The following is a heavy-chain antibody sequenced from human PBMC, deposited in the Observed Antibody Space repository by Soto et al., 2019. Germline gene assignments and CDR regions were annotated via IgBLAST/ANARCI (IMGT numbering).Heavy chain of an antibody. CDR3: ARDIGELELGIGAFDI. CDR1: GGSISSGGYY. D-gene: IGHD1-7*01. Sequence: QVQLQESGPGLVKPSQTLSLTCTVSGGSISSGGYYWSWIRQQPGKGLEWIGYIYYSGSTYYNPSLKSRVTISVDTSKNQFSLKLSSVTAADTAVYYCARDIGELELGIGAFDIWGQGTMVTVSS. CDR2: IYYSGST. V-gene: IGHV4-31*03. J-gene: IGHJ3*02.